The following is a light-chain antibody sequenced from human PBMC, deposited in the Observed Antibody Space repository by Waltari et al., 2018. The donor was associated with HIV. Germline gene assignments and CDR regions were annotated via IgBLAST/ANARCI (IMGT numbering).Light chain of an antibody. CDR2: WAA. V-gene: IGKV4-1*01. CDR3: QQYFRIPPT. CDR1: QSILYSSDNRNY. Sequence: DIVMTQSPDSLPVSLGERATINCTSIQSILYSSDNRNYLAWYQQKARQPPKLLISWAATRESGVPDRFSASGSGTDFTLTITRLQAEDVAIYHCQQYFRIPPTFGGGTKVEIK. J-gene: IGKJ4*01.